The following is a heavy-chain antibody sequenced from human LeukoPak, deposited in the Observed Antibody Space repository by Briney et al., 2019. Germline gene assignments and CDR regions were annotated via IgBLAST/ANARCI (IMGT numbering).Heavy chain of an antibody. CDR3: ARDRRAPYYGFRSGYIDHYYMDV. V-gene: IGHV3-49*04. J-gene: IGHJ6*03. CDR1: GFTFGDYA. D-gene: IGHD3-3*01. CDR2: IRSKIYGGTP. Sequence: PGRSLRLSCTASGFTFGDYAMTWVRQAPGKGLEWVGFIRSKIYGGTPEYAASVKGRFTISRDDSKGIAYLQMNSLRAEDTAVYYCARDRRAPYYGFRSGYIDHYYMDVWGKGTTVTVSS.